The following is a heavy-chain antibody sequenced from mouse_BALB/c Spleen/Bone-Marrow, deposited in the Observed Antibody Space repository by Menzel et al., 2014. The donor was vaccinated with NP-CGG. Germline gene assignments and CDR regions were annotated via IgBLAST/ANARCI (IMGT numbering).Heavy chain of an antibody. V-gene: IGHV4-1*02. CDR1: GFDFSRYW. D-gene: IGHD2-1*01. CDR2: INPDSSTI. Sequence: EVQVVESGGGLVQPGGSLKLSCAASGFDFSRYWMSWVRQAPGKGLEWIGEINPDSSTINYTPSLKDKFIISRDNAKNTLYLQMSKVRPEDTALYYCARNGYYGYSDYWGQGTTLTVSS. CDR3: ARNGYYGYSDY. J-gene: IGHJ2*01.